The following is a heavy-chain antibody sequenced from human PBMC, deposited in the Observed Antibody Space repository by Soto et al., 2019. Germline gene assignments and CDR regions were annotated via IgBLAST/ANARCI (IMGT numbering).Heavy chain of an antibody. V-gene: IGHV1-69*02. CDR1: GGTFRNYP. CDR2: IFPLTDIP. Sequence: QVQLVQSGTEVKKPGSSVKVSCKASGGTFRNYPINWVRQAPGQGLEWMGSIFPLTDIPDYAQNFQASLTISADKSTSIAYMELSSLTSDDTAMYFCASGPFVVLNYFESWGQGALVTVSS. J-gene: IGHJ4*02. D-gene: IGHD3-16*02. CDR3: ASGPFVVLNYFES.